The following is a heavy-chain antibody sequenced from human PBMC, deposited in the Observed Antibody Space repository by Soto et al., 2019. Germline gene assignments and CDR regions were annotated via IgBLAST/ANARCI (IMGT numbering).Heavy chain of an antibody. Sequence: GGSLRLSCAASGFTFSSYWMHWVRQAPGKGLVWVSRINSDGSSTNYADSVKGRFTISRDNAKNTLTLQMNGLRAEDTAVYYCAKDLAFVTISTFDYRGQGTPVTVAS. CDR2: INSDGSST. CDR1: GFTFSSYW. V-gene: IGHV3-74*01. J-gene: IGHJ4*02. D-gene: IGHD2-2*02. CDR3: AKDLAFVTISTFDY.